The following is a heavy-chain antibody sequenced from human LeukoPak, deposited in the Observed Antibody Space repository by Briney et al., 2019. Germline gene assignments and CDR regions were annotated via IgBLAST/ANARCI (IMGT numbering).Heavy chain of an antibody. D-gene: IGHD3-3*02. CDR2: INPNSGDT. Sequence: ASVKVSCKASGYTFTNYYINWVRQAPGQGLEWLGWINPNSGDTNYAQKFQGRVTMTRDTSISTAYMDLSSLGSDDTAVYYCARETSLAYWGQGTLVTVSS. CDR3: ARETSLAY. V-gene: IGHV1-2*02. CDR1: GYTFTNYY. J-gene: IGHJ4*02.